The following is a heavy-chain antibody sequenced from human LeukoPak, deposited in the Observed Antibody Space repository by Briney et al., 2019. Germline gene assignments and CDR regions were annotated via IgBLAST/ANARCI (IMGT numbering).Heavy chain of an antibody. J-gene: IGHJ6*04. CDR3: AELGITMIGGV. D-gene: IGHD3-10*02. V-gene: IGHV3-21*01. Sequence: GTLRLSCAASGFTFSSYGMSWVRQAPGKGLEWVSSISGSGNYIYYADSLKGRFTISRDNAKNSLYLQMNSLRAEDTAVYYCAELGITMIGGVWGKGTTVTISS. CDR2: ISGSGNYI. CDR1: GFTFSSYG.